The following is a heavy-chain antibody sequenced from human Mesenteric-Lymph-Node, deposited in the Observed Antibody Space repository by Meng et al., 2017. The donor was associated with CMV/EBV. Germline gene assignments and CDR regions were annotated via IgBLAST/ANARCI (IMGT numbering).Heavy chain of an antibody. CDR1: GFTVGSSY. CDR3: ARGGSY. Sequence: GESLKISCAASGFTVGSSYLNWVRQAPGKGLEWVSLIYIAGSIYYADSVKGRFTISRDISKNTLYLQMNRLRADDTAVYYCARGGSYWGQGTLVTVSS. V-gene: IGHV3-66*02. J-gene: IGHJ4*02. CDR2: IYIAGSI. D-gene: IGHD3-16*01.